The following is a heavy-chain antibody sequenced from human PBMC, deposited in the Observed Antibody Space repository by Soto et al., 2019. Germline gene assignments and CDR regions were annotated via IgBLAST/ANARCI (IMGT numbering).Heavy chain of an antibody. CDR2: IKSKTDGGTT. CDR3: TTDDLYNFGMDV. V-gene: IGHV3-15*01. CDR1: GFTFSKAW. Sequence: PWGSLRLSCAASGFTFSKAWLNWVRQAPGKGLEWVGRIKSKTDGGTTDYAATVKGRFSISRDDSKNSLYPQMNSLKTEDTAVYYCTTDDLYNFGMDVSGQGTTVTVSS. J-gene: IGHJ6*02.